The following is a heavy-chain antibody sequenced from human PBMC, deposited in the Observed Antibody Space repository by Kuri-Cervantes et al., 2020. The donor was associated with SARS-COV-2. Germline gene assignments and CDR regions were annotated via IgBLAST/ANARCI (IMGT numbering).Heavy chain of an antibody. CDR1: GFTFSSYS. CDR2: ISTDGSYT. J-gene: IGHJ4*02. V-gene: IGHV3-21*01. D-gene: IGHD5-12*01. CDR3: AREGESGNDGGFFGY. Sequence: GESLKISCAASGFTFSSYSTNWVRQAPGKGLVWVSRISTDGSYTNHADSVKGRFTLSRDNAKNMLFLQMNRLRAEDTAVYYCAREGESGNDGGFFGYWGQGTLVTVSS.